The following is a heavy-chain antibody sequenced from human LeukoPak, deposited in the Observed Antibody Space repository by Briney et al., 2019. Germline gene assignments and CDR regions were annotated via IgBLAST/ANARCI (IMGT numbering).Heavy chain of an antibody. CDR3: ARMGMACTYDAFDI. D-gene: IGHD6-19*01. CDR1: RFTFTGLA. V-gene: IGHV3-23*01. Sequence: GSLRLSCAAPRFTFTGLAMRSVRQAPGKGLEWVSVISGSGGSTYYAESVICRFTLTRDNSKNTLYLQMNSLRAEDTAVYYCARMGMACTYDAFDIRGQGTMVTVSS. J-gene: IGHJ3*02. CDR2: ISGSGGST.